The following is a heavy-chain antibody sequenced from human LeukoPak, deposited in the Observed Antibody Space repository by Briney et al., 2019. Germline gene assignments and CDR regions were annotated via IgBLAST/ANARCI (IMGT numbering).Heavy chain of an antibody. CDR3: ASTYSSGWYGGDY. J-gene: IGHJ4*02. CDR1: GRSFTGYY. CDR2: INHTGGT. Sequence: SETLSLTCAVYGRSFTGYYWGWIRQPPGKGLEWIGEINHTGGTNYNPSLKSRVTISVDTSKYQFSLKLTSVTAADTAVYYCASTYSSGWYGGDYWGQGALVTVSS. V-gene: IGHV4-34*01. D-gene: IGHD6-19*01.